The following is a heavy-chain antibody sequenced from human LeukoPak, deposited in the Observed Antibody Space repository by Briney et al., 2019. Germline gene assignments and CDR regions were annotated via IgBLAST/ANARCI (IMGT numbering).Heavy chain of an antibody. Sequence: PGGSLRLSCAASGFTFSSYSMNWVRQAPGKGLEWVSYISSSSSTIYYADSVKGRFTISRDNAKNSLYLQMNSLRAEDTAVYYCARLGDDYGDHVDFDYWGQGTLVTVSS. CDR1: GFTFSSYS. CDR3: ARLGDDYGDHVDFDY. V-gene: IGHV3-48*04. J-gene: IGHJ4*02. CDR2: ISSSSSTI. D-gene: IGHD4-17*01.